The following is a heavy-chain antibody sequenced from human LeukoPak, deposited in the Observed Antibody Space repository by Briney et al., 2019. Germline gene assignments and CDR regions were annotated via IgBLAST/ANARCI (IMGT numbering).Heavy chain of an antibody. V-gene: IGHV1-2*02. CDR1: GYTFSDYY. Sequence: ASVKVSCKASGYTFSDYYMHWVRQAPGQGLEWMGWVNPNSGGTNYAQKFQGRFTMTRDTSINTAYMEVGGLRSDDTAVYYCSRGAPTIAMTGTGLDYWGQGTLVAVS. CDR3: SRGAPTIAMTGTGLDY. CDR2: VNPNSGGT. D-gene: IGHD6-19*01. J-gene: IGHJ4*02.